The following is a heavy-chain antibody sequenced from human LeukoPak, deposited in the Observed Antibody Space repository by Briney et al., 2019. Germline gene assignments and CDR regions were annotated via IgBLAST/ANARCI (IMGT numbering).Heavy chain of an antibody. CDR3: ARAEGSGSSFDY. V-gene: IGHV3-21*01. CDR1: GFTVSSSY. D-gene: IGHD3-10*01. CDR2: ISSSSTYI. Sequence: GGSLRLSCAASGFTVSSSYMSWVRQAPGKGLEWVSSISSSSTYIYYADSVKGRFTISRDNAKNSLYLQMNSLRVEDTAVYYCARAEGSGSSFDYWGQGTLVTVSS. J-gene: IGHJ4*02.